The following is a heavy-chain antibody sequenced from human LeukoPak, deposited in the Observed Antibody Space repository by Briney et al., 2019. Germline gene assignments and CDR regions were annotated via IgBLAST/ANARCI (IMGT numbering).Heavy chain of an antibody. V-gene: IGHV3-30*02. CDR1: GFSFSTYG. J-gene: IGHJ4*02. CDR2: IRYDGSDK. CDR3: AKDGAFDY. Sequence: GGSLRLSCAASGFSFSTYGMSSVRQAPGKGLEWVAFIRYDGSDKYYVDSVRGRFTISRDNSKNTLYLQMNSLRAEDTAVYYCAKDGAFDYCDQGTVVTVSS.